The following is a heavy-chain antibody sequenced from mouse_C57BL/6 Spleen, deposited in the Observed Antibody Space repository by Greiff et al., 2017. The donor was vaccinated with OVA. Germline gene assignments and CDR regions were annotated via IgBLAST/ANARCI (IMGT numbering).Heavy chain of an antibody. J-gene: IGHJ2*01. CDR2: IDPSDSYT. CDR3: ARAYYRNSGDY. V-gene: IGHV1-50*01. CDR1: GYTFTSYW. Sequence: QVQLQQPGAELVKPGASVKLSCTASGYTFTSYWMQWVKQRPGQGLEWIGEIDPSDSYTNYHQKFKGKATLTIDTSSNTTYMQLSSLTSEDSAVYYCARAYYRNSGDYWGQGTTLTVSS. D-gene: IGHD2-10*01.